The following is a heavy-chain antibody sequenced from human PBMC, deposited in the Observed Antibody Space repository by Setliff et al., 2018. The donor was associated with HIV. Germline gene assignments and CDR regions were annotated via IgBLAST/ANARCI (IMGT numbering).Heavy chain of an antibody. CDR2: SYYSGST. D-gene: IGHD5-18*01. CDR3: ATDTAFLQEGTEF. CDR1: GGSIRGSNYY. Sequence: SETLSLTCTVSGGSIRGSNYYWAWIRQPPGKGLEWIGSSYYSGSTYYNPSLRSRVTISVDTSKNQFSLKLTSVTAADTAIYYCATDTAFLQEGTEFWGQGALVTVSS. V-gene: IGHV4-39*01. J-gene: IGHJ4*02.